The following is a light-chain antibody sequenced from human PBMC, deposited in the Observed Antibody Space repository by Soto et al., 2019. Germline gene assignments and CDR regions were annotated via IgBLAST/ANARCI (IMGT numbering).Light chain of an antibody. CDR2: GAS. CDR3: QQYGSSPLT. CDR1: QSVSSSH. J-gene: IGKJ4*01. V-gene: IGKV3-20*01. Sequence: EIVMTQCPCTLSWSPGERATLSCRASQSVSSSHLAWYQQKPGQAPRLLIYGASSRATGIPDRFSGSGSGTDFTLTISRLEPEDFAVYYCQQYGSSPLTFGGGTKVDIK.